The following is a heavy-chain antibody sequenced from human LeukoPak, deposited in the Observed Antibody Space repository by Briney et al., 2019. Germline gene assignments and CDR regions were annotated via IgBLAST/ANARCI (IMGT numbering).Heavy chain of an antibody. CDR3: ARAYRSSWYANWFDP. V-gene: IGHV4-34*01. D-gene: IGHD6-13*01. CDR1: GGSLSGYY. J-gene: IGHJ5*02. CDR2: INHSGST. Sequence: PSETLSLTCAVYGGSLSGYYWSWIRQPQGKGLEWIGEINHSGSTNYNPSLKSRVTISVDTSKNQFSLKLSSVTAADTAVYFCARAYRSSWYANWFDPWGQGTLVTVSS.